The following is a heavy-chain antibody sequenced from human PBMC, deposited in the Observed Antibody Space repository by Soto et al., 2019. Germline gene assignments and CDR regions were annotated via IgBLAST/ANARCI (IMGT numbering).Heavy chain of an antibody. V-gene: IGHV3-33*01. D-gene: IGHD3-22*01. CDR1: GFSFRGYG. Sequence: PGVSRRLSCAASGFSFRGYGMHWVRQAPGKGLEWVAVIWYDGSKKYYLDSVKGRFTISRDNSKNTLYLQMNSLRAEDTAVYYCARFVGADSSGSFDYWGQGTLVTVSS. CDR3: ARFVGADSSGSFDY. CDR2: IWYDGSKK. J-gene: IGHJ4*02.